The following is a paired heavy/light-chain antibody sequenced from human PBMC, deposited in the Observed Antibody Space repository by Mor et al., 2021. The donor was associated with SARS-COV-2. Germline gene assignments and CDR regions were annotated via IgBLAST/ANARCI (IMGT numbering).Light chain of an antibody. CDR1: QNVGHS. CDR3: HQSSALPHWT. J-gene: IGKJ1*01. CDR2: YGF. V-gene: IGKV6-21*01. Sequence: DIVLTQSPDFQSVTPGEKVIITCRASQNVGHSLHWYQHKAGQSPKLLIKYGFQTLTGVSSRFSGSGSGTDFTLTIHGLEAEDAATYYCHQSSALPHWTFGQGTKVEIK.
Heavy chain of an antibody. Sequence: QVHLVESGGGLVKPGGSLRLSCLASGFNFNDYYMTWILLTPGKGLQWVSWVSDGGSHTNYADSVKGRFTISRDNAKKSLYLQMTGLRVEDTGVYYCARSPGGNTMITDWGQGTLVTVSS. D-gene: IGHD3-16*01. CDR3: ARSPGGNTMITD. CDR2: VSDGGSHT. CDR1: GFNFNDYY. J-gene: IGHJ4*02. V-gene: IGHV3-11*06.